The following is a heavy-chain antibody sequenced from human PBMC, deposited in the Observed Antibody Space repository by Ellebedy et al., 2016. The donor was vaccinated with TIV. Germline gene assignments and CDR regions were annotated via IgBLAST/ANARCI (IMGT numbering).Heavy chain of an antibody. D-gene: IGHD3-16*02. CDR2: LRQDGNEL. J-gene: IGHJ4*02. CDR1: GFALSTNW. CDR3: ARISLVFERGSNHRHFDF. V-gene: IGHV3-7*01. Sequence: GESLKISCAASGFALSTNWMSWVRQAPGKGLEWVASLRQDGNELYYLESVKGRFTISRDNAKNSLYLQMTNLRAEDTAVYYCARISLVFERGSNHRHFDFWGQGTLVTVSS.